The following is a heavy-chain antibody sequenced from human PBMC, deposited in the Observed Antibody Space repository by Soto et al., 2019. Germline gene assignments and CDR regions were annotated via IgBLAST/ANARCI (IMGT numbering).Heavy chain of an antibody. D-gene: IGHD3-3*01. CDR3: TSLGVDDFWSEYDVGTNFDF. J-gene: IGHJ4*02. Sequence: PSETLSLTCTVSGGSIRSYYWSWIRQPPGKGLEWNGSMYYSGSTNYNPSLKSRVSISVDMSRNQFSLKLSSVTAADTAVYYCTSLGVDDFWSEYDVGTNFDFWGQGTLVTVSS. CDR2: MYYSGST. V-gene: IGHV4-59*01. CDR1: GGSIRSYY.